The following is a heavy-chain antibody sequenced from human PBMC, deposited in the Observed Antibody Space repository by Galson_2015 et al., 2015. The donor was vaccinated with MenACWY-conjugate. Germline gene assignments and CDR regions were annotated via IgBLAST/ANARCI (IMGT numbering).Heavy chain of an antibody. CDR3: ARGRPLTATTLFDH. D-gene: IGHD4-17*01. Sequence: SLRLSCAASGFTFSSYWMHWVRQAPGKGLVWVSRIKSDGSSTSYADSVKGRFTISRDSAKNTLYLQMNSLRVEDTAVYYCARGRPLTATTLFDHWGQGTLVTVSS. CDR1: GFTFSSYW. V-gene: IGHV3-74*01. J-gene: IGHJ4*02. CDR2: IKSDGSST.